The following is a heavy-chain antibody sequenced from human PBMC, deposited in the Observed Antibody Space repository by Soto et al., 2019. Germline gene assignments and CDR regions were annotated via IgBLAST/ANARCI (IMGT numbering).Heavy chain of an antibody. D-gene: IGHD3-3*01. CDR1: GDSVSGHSAA. CDR2: TYYRSKWYN. J-gene: IGHJ6*02. CDR3: ARSTYDFWSGYSNDYYGRDV. Sequence: SQTLSLTCAISGDSVSGHSAAWNWIRQSPSRGLEWLGRTYYRSKWYNDYAVSVNSRITINPDTSKNQFSLQLNSVTPEDTAVYYCARSTYDFWSGYSNDYYGRDVWGQGTTVTVSS. V-gene: IGHV6-1*01.